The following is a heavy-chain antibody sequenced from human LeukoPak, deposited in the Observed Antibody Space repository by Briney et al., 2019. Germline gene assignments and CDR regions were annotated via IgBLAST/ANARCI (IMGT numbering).Heavy chain of an antibody. CDR2: IYSSGTT. J-gene: IGHJ4*02. D-gene: IGHD2-15*01. CDR1: GGSISNCY. Sequence: SETLSLTCTVSGGSISNCYWNWIRQPPGKGVEWMGFIYSSGTTNYNPSLKRRLTFSLDTSKNQFALKLNSRTAADTAVSYCARVSAPGGPRLFDYWGQGTLVTVSS. V-gene: IGHV4-59*01. CDR3: ARVSAPGGPRLFDY.